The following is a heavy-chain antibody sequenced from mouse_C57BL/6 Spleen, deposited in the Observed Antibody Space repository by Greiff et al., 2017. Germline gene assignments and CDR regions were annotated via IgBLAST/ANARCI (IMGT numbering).Heavy chain of an antibody. CDR1: GFNFKDYL. J-gene: IGHJ3*01. CDR3: TTSYVDYNAWFAD. V-gene: IGHV14-1*01. D-gene: IGHD1-1*01. Sequence: VQLQQSGAELVRPGASVKLSCTASGFNFKDYLMHWVKQRPEQGLEWIGRIDPVDGDTEYAPKFPGKATLTVDTSSNTAYLQLSSLTSEGTADNNCTTSYVDYNAWFADWGQVTLVTVSA. CDR2: IDPVDGDT.